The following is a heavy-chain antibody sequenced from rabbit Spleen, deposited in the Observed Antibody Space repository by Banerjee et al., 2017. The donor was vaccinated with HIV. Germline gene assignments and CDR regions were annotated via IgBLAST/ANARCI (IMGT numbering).Heavy chain of an antibody. Sequence: QEQLVESGGDMVKPGASLTLTCKASGLDFSSRYWMSWVRQAQGKGLEWIACIDATKSGNTYYATWARGRFTISKTSSTTVTLRMTSLTAADTATYFCARDSAGREDFNLWGPGTLVTVS. CDR2: IDATKSGNT. CDR1: GLDFSSRYW. V-gene: IGHV1S45*01. D-gene: IGHD4-2*01. CDR3: ARDSAGREDFNL. J-gene: IGHJ4*01.